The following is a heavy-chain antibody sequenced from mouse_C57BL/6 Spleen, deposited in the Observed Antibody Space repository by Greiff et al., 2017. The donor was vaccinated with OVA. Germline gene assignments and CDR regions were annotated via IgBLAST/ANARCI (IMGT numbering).Heavy chain of an antibody. CDR1: GYTFTSYW. CDR2: IYPSDSET. V-gene: IGHV1-61*01. D-gene: IGHD3-2*02. J-gene: IGHJ3*01. Sequence: QVQLKQPGAELVRPGSSVKLSCKTSGYTFTSYWMDRVKQRPGQGLEWIGNIYPSDSETHYNQKFKDKATLTVDKSSSTAYMQLSSRTSEDSAVYYCARDSSGSFAYWGQVTLVTVSA. CDR3: ARDSSGSFAY.